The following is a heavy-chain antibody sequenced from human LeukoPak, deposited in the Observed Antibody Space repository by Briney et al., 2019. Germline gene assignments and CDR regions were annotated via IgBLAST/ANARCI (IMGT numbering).Heavy chain of an antibody. CDR3: AKRHTIIRGVNERSFDY. CDR2: ISYDGSNK. CDR1: GFTFSIYG. J-gene: IGHJ4*02. V-gene: IGHV3-30*18. Sequence: GGSLRLSCAVSGFTFSIYGMHWVRQAPGKGLEWVAVISYDGSNKYYGDSVKGRFAISRDNSKHTLYLQMDSLRAEDSALYYCAKRHTIIRGVNERSFDYWGQGTLVTVSS. D-gene: IGHD3-10*01.